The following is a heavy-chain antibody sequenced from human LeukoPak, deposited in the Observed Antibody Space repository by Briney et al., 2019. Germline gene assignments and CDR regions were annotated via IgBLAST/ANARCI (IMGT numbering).Heavy chain of an antibody. CDR2: MNPNSGNT. CDR3: ARGQAATDYYYYYYMDV. CDR1: GYTFTSYD. J-gene: IGHJ6*03. V-gene: IGHV1-8*03. Sequence: ASVKVSCKASGYTFTSYDINWVRQATGQGLEWMGWMNPNSGNTGYAQKFQGRVTITRNTSISTAYMELSSLRSEDTAVYYCARGQAATDYYYYYYMDVWGKGTTVTVSS. D-gene: IGHD2-15*01.